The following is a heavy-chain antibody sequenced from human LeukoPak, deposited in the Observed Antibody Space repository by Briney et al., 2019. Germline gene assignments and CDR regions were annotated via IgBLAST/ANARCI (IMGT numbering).Heavy chain of an antibody. CDR3: ARLGVSCDSSVYCFDL. J-gene: IGHJ2*01. D-gene: IGHD3-22*01. CDR2: IDPSDSYT. Sequence: GPCLRLSGKGSGYCFTSYWISWVGQRPGKGLEWMGRIDPSDSYTNYSPSFQGHVTISADTSISTAYLQWSSLKCSDIAMYYCARLGVSCDSSVYCFDLWGRGTLVTVSS. CDR1: GYCFTSYW. V-gene: IGHV5-10-1*01.